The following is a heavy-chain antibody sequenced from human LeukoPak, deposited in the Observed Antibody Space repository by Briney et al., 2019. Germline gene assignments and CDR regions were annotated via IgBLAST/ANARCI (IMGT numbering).Heavy chain of an antibody. J-gene: IGHJ6*03. CDR1: GGSISSSTYN. V-gene: IGHV4-39*07. Sequence: SETLALTCTVSGGSISSSTYNWGWSRQPPGKGLEWIGNIYYSGSTYYNPSLKSRVTISVDTSKNQFSLKLSSVTAADTAVYYCARDWGVSARPGYMDVWGKGTTVTVSS. D-gene: IGHD6-6*01. CDR2: IYYSGST. CDR3: ARDWGVSARPGYMDV.